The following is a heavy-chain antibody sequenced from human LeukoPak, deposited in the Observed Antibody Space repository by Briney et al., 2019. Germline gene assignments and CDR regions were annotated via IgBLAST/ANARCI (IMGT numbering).Heavy chain of an antibody. CDR1: GFTFSNAW. D-gene: IGHD2-21*02. CDR3: TTDLYCGGDCYPSGDY. V-gene: IGHV3-15*01. Sequence: GGSLRLSCAASGFTFSNAWMSWVRQAPGKGLEWVGRIKSKTDGGTTDYAAPVKGRFTSSRDDSKNTLYLQMNSLKTEDTAVYYCTTDLYCGGDCYPSGDYWGQGTLVTVSS. CDR2: IKSKTDGGTT. J-gene: IGHJ4*02.